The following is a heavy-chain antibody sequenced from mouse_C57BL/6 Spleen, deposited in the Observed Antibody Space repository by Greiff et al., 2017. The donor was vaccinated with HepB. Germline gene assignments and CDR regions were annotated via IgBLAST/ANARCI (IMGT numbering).Heavy chain of an antibody. V-gene: IGHV1-54*01. CDR2: INPGSGGT. D-gene: IGHD2-2*01. CDR1: GYAFTNYL. J-gene: IGHJ1*03. CDR3: ARAGSGYDDGYWYFDV. Sequence: VQLQQSGAELVRPGTSVKVSCKASGYAFTNYLIEWVKQRPGQGLEWIGVINPGSGGTNYNEKCKGKATLTADKSSSTAYMQLSSLTSEDSAVYFCARAGSGYDDGYWYFDVWGTGTTVTVSS.